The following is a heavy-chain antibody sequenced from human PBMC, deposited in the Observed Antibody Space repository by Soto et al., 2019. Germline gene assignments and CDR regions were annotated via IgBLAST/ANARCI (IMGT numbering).Heavy chain of an antibody. CDR3: AVIGYDLDY. Sequence: QVQLVQSGAEVKKPGSSVKVSCKGSGDTFHRHAVSWVRQAPGQGLEWMGGIIPMFGTANYAQKFQGRVTITADTSTSTAYMELSSLRFEDTAFYYCAVIGYDLDYWGQGTLVAVSS. V-gene: IGHV1-69*06. J-gene: IGHJ4*02. CDR2: IIPMFGTA. CDR1: GDTFHRHA. D-gene: IGHD5-12*01.